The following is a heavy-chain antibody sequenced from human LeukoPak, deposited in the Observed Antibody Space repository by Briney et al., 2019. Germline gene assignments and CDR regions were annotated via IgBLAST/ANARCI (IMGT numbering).Heavy chain of an antibody. CDR2: ISGSGGST. D-gene: IGHD4-17*01. CDR3: AKATDYGDYSAANIFDY. Sequence: GGSLRLSCAASGFTFSSYAMSWVRQAPGKGLEWVSAISGSGGSTYYADSEKGRFTISRDNSKNTLYLQMNSLRAEDTALYYCAKATDYGDYSAANIFDYWGQGTLVTVSS. J-gene: IGHJ4*02. CDR1: GFTFSSYA. V-gene: IGHV3-23*01.